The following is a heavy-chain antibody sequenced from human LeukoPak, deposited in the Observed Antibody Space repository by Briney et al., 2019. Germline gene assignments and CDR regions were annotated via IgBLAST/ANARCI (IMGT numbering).Heavy chain of an antibody. Sequence: ASVKVSCKASGYTFTGYYMHWVRQAPAQGLEWMGWINPNSGGTNYAQKLQGRVTMTTDTSTSTAYMELRSLRSDDTAVYYCARIEFRAAQMSESRSQYSGYEEPWGQGTLVTVSS. CDR1: GYTFTGYY. CDR3: ARIEFRAAQMSESRSQYSGYEEP. CDR2: INPNSGGT. J-gene: IGHJ5*02. V-gene: IGHV1-2*02. D-gene: IGHD5-12*01.